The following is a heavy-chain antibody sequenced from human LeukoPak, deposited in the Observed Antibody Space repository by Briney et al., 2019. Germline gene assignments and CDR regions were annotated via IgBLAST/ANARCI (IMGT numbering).Heavy chain of an antibody. CDR3: AKDRGGGYDYVWGSYRYSYSYYYYGMDV. CDR2: ISGSGGST. D-gene: IGHD3-16*02. CDR1: GFTFSSYA. V-gene: IGHV3-23*01. Sequence: GGSLRLSCAASGFTFSSYAMSWVRQAPGRGLEWVSAISGSGGSTYYADSVEGRFTISRDNSKNTLYLQMNSLRAEDTAVYYCAKDRGGGYDYVWGSYRYSYSYYYYGMDVWGQGTTVTVSS. J-gene: IGHJ6*02.